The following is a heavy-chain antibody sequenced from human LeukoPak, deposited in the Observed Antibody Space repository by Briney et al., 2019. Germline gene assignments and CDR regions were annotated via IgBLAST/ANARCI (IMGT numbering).Heavy chain of an antibody. CDR2: IRSKAYGGTT. CDR3: TREGYYDSSGYPRAFDI. CDR1: GFTFGDYA. J-gene: IGHJ3*02. D-gene: IGHD3-22*01. V-gene: IGHV3-49*03. Sequence: GRSLRLSCTASGFTFGDYAMSWFRQAPGKGLEWVGFIRSKAYGGTTEYAASVKGRFTISRDDSKSIAYLQMNSPKTEDTAVYYCTREGYYDSSGYPRAFDIWGQGTMVTVSS.